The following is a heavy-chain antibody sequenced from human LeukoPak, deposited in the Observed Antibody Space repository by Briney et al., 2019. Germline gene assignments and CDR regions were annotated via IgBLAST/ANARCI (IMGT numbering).Heavy chain of an antibody. V-gene: IGHV3-7*01. D-gene: IGHD5-12*01. CDR3: AREVGATTIDY. CDR1: GFTFSNYW. Sequence: GGSLRLSCAASGFTFSNYWMSWVRQAPGKGLEWVANIKQDGSEKYYVDSVKGRFTISRDNAKNSLYLQMNSLRAEDTAVYYCAREVGATTIDYWGQGTLVTVSS. J-gene: IGHJ4*02. CDR2: IKQDGSEK.